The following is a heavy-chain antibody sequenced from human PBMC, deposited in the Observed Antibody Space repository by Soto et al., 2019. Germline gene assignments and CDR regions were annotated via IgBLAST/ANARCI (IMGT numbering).Heavy chain of an antibody. Sequence: ASVKVSCKASGYTFTSYYMHWVRQAPGQGLEWMGIINPSGGSTSYAQKFQGRVTMTRDTSTSTVYMELSSLRSEDTAVYYCARDRRDNGYDSYYYYGMDVWGQGTTVTVSS. CDR2: INPSGGST. J-gene: IGHJ6*02. V-gene: IGHV1-46*01. CDR3: ARDRRDNGYDSYYYYGMDV. CDR1: GYTFTSYY. D-gene: IGHD5-12*01.